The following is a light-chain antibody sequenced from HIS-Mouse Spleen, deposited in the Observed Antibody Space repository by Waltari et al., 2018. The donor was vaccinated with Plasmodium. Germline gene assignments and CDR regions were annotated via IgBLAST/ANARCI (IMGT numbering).Light chain of an antibody. J-gene: IGLJ3*02. V-gene: IGLV3-10*01. CDR1: ALPKKY. CDR2: EDS. CDR3: YSTDSSGNHRV. Sequence: SYELPQPPSVSVSPGQTARIPCSGAALPKKYAYSSQQKAGQAPVLVIYEDSKRPSGIPERFSGSSSGTMATLTISGAQVEDEADYYCYSTDSSGNHRVFGGGTKLTVL.